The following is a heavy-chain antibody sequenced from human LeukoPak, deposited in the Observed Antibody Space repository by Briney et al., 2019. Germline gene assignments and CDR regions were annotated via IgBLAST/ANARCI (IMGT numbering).Heavy chain of an antibody. D-gene: IGHD1-26*01. CDR3: ARGRVGTTTPFDY. Sequence: GGSLRLSCAASGFTFSNYEMNWGRQAPGKGLEWGSYISSGGSTIYYADSVKGRFTISRDNAKNSLFLQMNSPRAEDTAVYYCARGRVGTTTPFDYWGQGTLVTVSS. CDR2: ISSGGSTI. J-gene: IGHJ4*02. CDR1: GFTFSNYE. V-gene: IGHV3-48*03.